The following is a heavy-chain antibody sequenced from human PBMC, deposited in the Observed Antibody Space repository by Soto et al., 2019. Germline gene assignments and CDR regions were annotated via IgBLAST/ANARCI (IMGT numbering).Heavy chain of an antibody. Sequence: SETLSLTCTVSGGSISSGGYYWSWIRQHPGKGLEWIGYIYYSGSTYYNPSLKSRVTISVDTSKNQFSLKLSSVTAADTAVYHCAREVSGSYSLAYWGQGTLVTVSS. D-gene: IGHD1-26*01. CDR2: IYYSGST. J-gene: IGHJ4*02. CDR3: AREVSGSYSLAY. CDR1: GGSISSGGYY. V-gene: IGHV4-31*03.